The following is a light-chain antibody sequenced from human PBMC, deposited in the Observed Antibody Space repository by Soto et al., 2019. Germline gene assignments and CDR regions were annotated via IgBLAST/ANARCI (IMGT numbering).Light chain of an antibody. J-gene: IGLJ1*01. Sequence: QSVLTQPPSVSGSPGQSVAISCTGTSSDVGSYNRVSWYQQPPGTAPKLMIYDVSNRPSGVPDRFSGSKSGNTASLTISWLQAEDEADYYCSSFTTSSTYVFGTGTKVTV. CDR1: SSDVGSYNR. CDR2: DVS. CDR3: SSFTTSSTYV. V-gene: IGLV2-18*02.